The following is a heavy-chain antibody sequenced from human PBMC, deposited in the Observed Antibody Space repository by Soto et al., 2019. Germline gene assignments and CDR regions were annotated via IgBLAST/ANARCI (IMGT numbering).Heavy chain of an antibody. V-gene: IGHV4-38-2*02. CDR1: GYSISSGYY. Sequence: SETLSLTCAVSGYSISSGYYWGWIRQPPGKGLEWIGSIYHSGSTYYNPSLKSRVTISVDTSKNQFSLKLSSVTAADTAVYYCARDLTSQLEPLLPPDYGMDVWGQATTVTVSS. J-gene: IGHJ6*02. CDR3: ARDLTSQLEPLLPPDYGMDV. CDR2: IYHSGST. D-gene: IGHD1-1*01.